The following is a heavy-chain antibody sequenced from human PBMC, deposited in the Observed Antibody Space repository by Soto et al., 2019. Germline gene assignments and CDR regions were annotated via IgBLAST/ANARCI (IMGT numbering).Heavy chain of an antibody. CDR3: ARGRRRALLWFGELLYGGDWFDP. V-gene: IGHV1-8*01. CDR2: MNPNSGNT. CDR1: GHTFTSYD. J-gene: IGHJ5*02. Sequence: ASVKVSGKASGHTFTSYDINWVRQATGQGLEWMGWMNPNSGNTGYAQKFQGRVTMTRNTSISTADMELSSLRSEDTAVYYCARGRRRALLWFGELLYGGDWFDPWGQGTLVTVSS. D-gene: IGHD3-10*01.